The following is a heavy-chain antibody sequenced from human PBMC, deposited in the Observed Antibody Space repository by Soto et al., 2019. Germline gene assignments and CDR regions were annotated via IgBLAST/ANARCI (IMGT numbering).Heavy chain of an antibody. CDR1: GFTVSSNY. CDR2: IYSGGST. V-gene: IGHV3-53*04. Sequence: EVQLVESGGGLVQPGGSLRLSCAASGFTVSSNYMSWVRQAPGKGLEWVSVIYSGGSTYYADSVRGRFTISRHNSKNTLYLQMNSLRAADTAVYYCATTSIFQQLYYYYYMDVWGKGTTVTVSS. CDR3: ATTSIFQQLYYYYYMDV. J-gene: IGHJ6*03. D-gene: IGHD6-13*01.